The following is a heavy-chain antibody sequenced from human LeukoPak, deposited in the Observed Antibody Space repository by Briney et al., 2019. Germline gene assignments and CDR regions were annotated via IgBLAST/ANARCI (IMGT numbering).Heavy chain of an antibody. J-gene: IGHJ5*02. CDR3: TRGGPIVVVVAATEFDP. Sequence: GGSLRLSCAASRFTFSSYSMNWVRQAPGKGLEWVGFIRSKAYGGTTEYAASVKGRFTISRDDSKSIAYLQMNSLKTEDTAVYYCTRGGPIVVVVAATEFDPWGQGTLVTVSS. CDR1: RFTFSSYS. CDR2: IRSKAYGGTT. V-gene: IGHV3-49*04. D-gene: IGHD2-15*01.